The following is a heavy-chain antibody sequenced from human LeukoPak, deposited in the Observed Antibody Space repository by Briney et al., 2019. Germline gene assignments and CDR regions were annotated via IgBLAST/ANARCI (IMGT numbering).Heavy chain of an antibody. D-gene: IGHD3-22*01. J-gene: IGHJ4*02. V-gene: IGHV1-69*05. CDR2: IIPIFGTA. CDR3: AVHDSSGRLDY. CDR1: GGTFSSYA. Sequence: ASVKVSCKASGGTFSSYAISWVRQAPGQGLEWMGRIIPIFGTANYAQKFQGRVTITTDESTSTAYMELGSLRSEDTAVYYCAVHDSSGRLDYWGQGTLVTVSS.